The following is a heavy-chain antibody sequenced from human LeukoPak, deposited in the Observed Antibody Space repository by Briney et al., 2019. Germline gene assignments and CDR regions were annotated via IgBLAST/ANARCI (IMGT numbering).Heavy chain of an antibody. D-gene: IGHD4-17*01. CDR2: ISGSGGST. V-gene: IGHV3-23*01. J-gene: IGHJ4*02. CDR3: AAAVNTGRAEHY. CDR1: GFTFSSYA. Sequence: QPGGSLRLSCAASGFTFSSYAMSWVRQAPGKGLEWVSAISGSGGSTYYADSVKGRFTISRDNSKNTLFLHINSLSAEDTAVYYCAAAVNTGRAEHYWGQGTLVTVSS.